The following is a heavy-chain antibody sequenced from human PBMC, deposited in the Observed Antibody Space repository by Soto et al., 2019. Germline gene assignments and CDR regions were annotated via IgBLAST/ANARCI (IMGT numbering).Heavy chain of an antibody. CDR3: ARDSGYSYGFLYV. J-gene: IGHJ6*02. CDR1: GASISSSNW. D-gene: IGHD5-18*01. CDR2: IYHDGST. Sequence: SETLSLTCAVSGASISSSNWWSWVRHPPGKGLEWIGDIYHDGSTNRNPSLKSRVTISVDKSKNQFSLKLSSVTAADTAVYYCARDSGYSYGFLYVWGQGTTVTVSS. V-gene: IGHV4-4*02.